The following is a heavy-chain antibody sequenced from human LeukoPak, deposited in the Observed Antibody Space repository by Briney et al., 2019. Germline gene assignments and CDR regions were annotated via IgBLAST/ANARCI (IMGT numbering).Heavy chain of an antibody. Sequence: GGSLELSCSASGFPSSSYAMHWVRQAPGKGLEYVSAISRNGGSTYYADSVKGRFTISRDNSKNTLYLQMSSLRAEDTAVYYCVKDSDYGDYEMDYWGQGTLVTVSS. CDR2: ISRNGGST. D-gene: IGHD4-17*01. CDR3: VKDSDYGDYEMDY. J-gene: IGHJ4*02. V-gene: IGHV3-64D*06. CDR1: GFPSSSYA.